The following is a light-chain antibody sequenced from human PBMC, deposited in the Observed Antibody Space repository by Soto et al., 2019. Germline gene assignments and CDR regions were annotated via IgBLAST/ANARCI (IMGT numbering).Light chain of an antibody. CDR3: QQYYDLFT. CDR2: DAS. Sequence: EVVLTQSPATLSVSPGQGATLSCSASQSVDSRLAWYQQIPGQAPRLLIYDASTRATGIPARFSGSGSGTEFTLTSSVLQSEDSAVYYCQQYYDLFTFGQGTELETK. CDR1: QSVDSR. V-gene: IGKV3-15*01. J-gene: IGKJ2*01.